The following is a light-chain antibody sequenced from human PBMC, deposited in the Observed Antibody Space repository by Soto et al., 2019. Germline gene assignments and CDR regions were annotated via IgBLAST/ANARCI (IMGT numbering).Light chain of an antibody. V-gene: IGLV1-40*01. CDR3: QSYDNSLSGWV. Sequence: QPVLTQPSSVSGAPGQRVTIPCTGSTSNIGAGYDVHWYQQVPGTAPKLLIYANNNRPSGVPDRFSGSKSGTSATLAITGLQAEDETDYYCQSYDNSLSGWVFGGGTKLTVL. CDR1: TSNIGAGYD. CDR2: ANN. J-gene: IGLJ3*02.